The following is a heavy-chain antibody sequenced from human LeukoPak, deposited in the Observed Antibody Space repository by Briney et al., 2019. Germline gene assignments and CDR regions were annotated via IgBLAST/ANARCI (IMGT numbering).Heavy chain of an antibody. CDR2: ISGSGGTT. V-gene: IGHV3-23*01. CDR3: AKGETEGGGLAHAH. Sequence: GGSLRLSCAASGFTFPNFAMSWVRQAPGKGLEWVSAISGSGGTTFYADAVKRRFTISRDNSKNTLYLQMNSLSAEDTAEYYCAKGETEGGGLAHAHWGQGTLVTVSS. J-gene: IGHJ4*02. CDR1: GFTFPNFA. D-gene: IGHD2-15*01.